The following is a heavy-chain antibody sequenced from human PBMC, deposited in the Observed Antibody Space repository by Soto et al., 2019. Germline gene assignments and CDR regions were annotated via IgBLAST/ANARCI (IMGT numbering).Heavy chain of an antibody. Sequence: EVQLVEAGGGSVQPGGSLRLSCEGSGFTFSSCWMHWVRQAPGKGLVWVARINRDGSSTTYGDPVKGRLTNSRDNAKNTLYLQMNSLRAEDTALYYCVRGAAAFAGADYWGQGTLVSVSS. CDR3: VRGAAAFAGADY. D-gene: IGHD2-15*01. CDR2: INRDGSST. J-gene: IGHJ4*02. V-gene: IGHV3-74*01. CDR1: GFTFSSCW.